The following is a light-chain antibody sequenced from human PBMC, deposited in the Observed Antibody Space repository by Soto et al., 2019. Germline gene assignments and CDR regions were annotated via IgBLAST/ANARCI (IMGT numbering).Light chain of an antibody. CDR3: QQYGSSPRA. J-gene: IGKJ1*01. CDR2: GAS. CDR1: QSVTSTY. V-gene: IGKV3-20*01. Sequence: EIVLTQSPGTLSLSPGERATLSCRASQSVTSTYLAWYQQRPGQAPRLVVYGASNGATGVPDRFSGSGSGTDFTLTISRLEPEDFAVYYCQQYGSSPRAFGQGTKVDIK.